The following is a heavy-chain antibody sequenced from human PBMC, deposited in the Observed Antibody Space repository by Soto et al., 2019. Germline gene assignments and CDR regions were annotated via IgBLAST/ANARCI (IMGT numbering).Heavy chain of an antibody. Sequence: QVQLQESDPGLVRPSQTLSLTCTVSGGSISVEHYHWTWRRQPPGKGLGWSGYIHYSVSVYYNPSLQSRRSMSVDTSKILFSLNLASVTAADTAVYFCVRADDGGDRAYYGLDGWGQGTTGTVAS. CDR1: GGSISVEHYH. J-gene: IGHJ6*02. D-gene: IGHD2-21*02. CDR2: IHYSVSV. CDR3: VRADDGGDRAYYGLDG. V-gene: IGHV4-30-4*01.